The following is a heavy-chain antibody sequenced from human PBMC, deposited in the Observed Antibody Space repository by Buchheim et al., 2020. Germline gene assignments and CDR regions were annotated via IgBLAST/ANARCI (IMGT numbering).Heavy chain of an antibody. CDR2: IYYGGST. V-gene: IGHV4-39*01. CDR3: ARRDVTAVAGQEVDY. CDR1: GGSISSSSYS. J-gene: IGHJ4*02. Sequence: QLQLQESGPGLVKPSETLSLTCTVSGGSISSSSYSWGWIRQPPGKGLEWIGTIYYGGSTYYNPSLKSRVTLSVDTSQNQFSLKLSSVTAADTAVYYCARRDVTAVAGQEVDYWGQGTL. D-gene: IGHD6-19*01.